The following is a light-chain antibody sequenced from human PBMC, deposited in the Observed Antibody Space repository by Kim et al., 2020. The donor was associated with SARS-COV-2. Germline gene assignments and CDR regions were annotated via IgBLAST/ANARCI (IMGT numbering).Light chain of an antibody. V-gene: IGKV1-39*01. Sequence: ASVGGKVTISCLASQNITYYLNWYQQKPGKAPNLLIYAASSVEGGVPSRFSGSGSGTDFTLTISSLQPEDFASYHCQQSYSSVRTFGQGTKV. J-gene: IGKJ1*01. CDR3: QQSYSSVRT. CDR2: AAS. CDR1: QNITYY.